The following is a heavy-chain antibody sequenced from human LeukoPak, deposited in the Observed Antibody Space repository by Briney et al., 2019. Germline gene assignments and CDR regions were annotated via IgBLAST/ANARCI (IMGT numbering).Heavy chain of an antibody. CDR1: GFTFSSYG. CDR2: IRYDGSNK. J-gene: IGHJ4*02. V-gene: IGHV3-30*02. Sequence: PGGSLRLSCAASGFTFSSYGMHWVRQAPGKGLEWVAFIRYDGSNKYYTDSVKGRFTISRDNSKNTLYLQMNSLRAEDTAVYYCARGPSGYHNTGGQGTLVTVSS. D-gene: IGHD5-12*01. CDR3: ARGPSGYHNT.